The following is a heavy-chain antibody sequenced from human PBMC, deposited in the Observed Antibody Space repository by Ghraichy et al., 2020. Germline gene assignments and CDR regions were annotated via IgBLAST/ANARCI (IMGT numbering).Heavy chain of an antibody. CDR3: AKSAFPYTSSWYSWFDP. Sequence: GESLNISCAASGFTFSTYAMSWARQAPGKGLEWVSAISSSGGSTYYTDSVKGRFTISRDNSKNTLYLQMNSLRAEDTAVYYCAKSAFPYTSSWYSWFDPWGQGTLVTVSS. V-gene: IGHV3-23*01. CDR2: ISSSGGST. J-gene: IGHJ5*02. CDR1: GFTFSTYA. D-gene: IGHD6-13*01.